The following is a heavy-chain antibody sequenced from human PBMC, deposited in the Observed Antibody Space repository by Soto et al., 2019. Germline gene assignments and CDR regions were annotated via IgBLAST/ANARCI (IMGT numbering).Heavy chain of an antibody. CDR1: GGSFSGYY. CDR2: INHSGGT. V-gene: IGHV4-34*01. D-gene: IGHD3-10*01. CDR3: AREALWFWELRMAFDI. J-gene: IGHJ3*02. Sequence: QVQLQQWGAGLLKPSETLSLTCAVYGGSFSGYYWSWIRQPPGKGREWIGEINHSGGTNYNPSLKSRVTISVDTSKNQFSLKLSSVTAAATAVYYCAREALWFWELRMAFDIWGQGTMVTVSS.